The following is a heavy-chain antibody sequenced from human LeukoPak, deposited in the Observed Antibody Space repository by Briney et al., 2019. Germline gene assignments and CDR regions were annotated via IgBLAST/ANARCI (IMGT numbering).Heavy chain of an antibody. CDR3: ARDRPMDV. CDR2: VAHDEKTI. CDR1: GFTFTGHS. V-gene: IGHV3-30*04. J-gene: IGHJ6*03. Sequence: GGSLRLSCVASGFTFTGHSMHWVRQAPGKGLEWVAVVAHDEKTIFYADSLKGRFTVSRDNAKNSLYLQMNSLRAEDTAVYYCARDRPMDVWGKGTTVTVSS.